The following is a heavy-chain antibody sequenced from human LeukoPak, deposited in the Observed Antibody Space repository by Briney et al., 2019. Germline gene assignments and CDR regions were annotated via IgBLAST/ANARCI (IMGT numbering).Heavy chain of an antibody. V-gene: IGHV3-21*01. J-gene: IGHJ4*02. CDR1: GFTFSSYS. Sequence: GGSLRLSCAASGFTFSSYSMNWVRQAPGKGLEWVSSISSGSSYIYYADSVKGRFTISRDNAKNSLYLQMHSLRAEDTAVYYCARSIITRYRGQGTLVTVSS. D-gene: IGHD3-22*01. CDR3: ARSIITRY. CDR2: ISSGSSYI.